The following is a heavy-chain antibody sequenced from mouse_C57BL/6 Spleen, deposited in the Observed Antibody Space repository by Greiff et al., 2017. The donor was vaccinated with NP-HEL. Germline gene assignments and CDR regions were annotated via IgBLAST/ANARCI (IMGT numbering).Heavy chain of an antibody. D-gene: IGHD4-1*01. V-gene: IGHV1-81*01. Sequence: VQLQQSGAELARPGASVKLSCKASGYTFTSYGISWVKQRTGQGLEWIGEIYPRSGNTYYNEKFKGKATLTADKSSSTAYMELRSLTSEDSAVYFCARYWGYWYFDVWGTGTTVTVSS. J-gene: IGHJ1*03. CDR3: ARYWGYWYFDV. CDR2: IYPRSGNT. CDR1: GYTFTSYG.